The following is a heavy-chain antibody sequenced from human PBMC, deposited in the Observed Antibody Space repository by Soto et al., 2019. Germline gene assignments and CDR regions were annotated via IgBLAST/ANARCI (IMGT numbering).Heavy chain of an antibody. CDR1: GYSFTSYG. Sequence: QVQLVQSGAEVKKPGASVKVSCKTSGYSFTSYGVSWVRQAPGQGLEWMGWISGYSGDTNYAQKLQGRVTMTTDTSTSTAYMELRSLRSDDTAVYYCARDDGWYNHFYYGMDVWGQGTTVTVSS. CDR2: ISGYSGDT. CDR3: ARDDGWYNHFYYGMDV. V-gene: IGHV1-18*01. D-gene: IGHD6-19*01. J-gene: IGHJ6*02.